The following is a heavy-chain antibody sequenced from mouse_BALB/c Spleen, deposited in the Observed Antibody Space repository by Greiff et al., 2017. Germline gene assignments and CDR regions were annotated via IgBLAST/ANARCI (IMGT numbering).Heavy chain of an antibody. D-gene: IGHD1-1*01. CDR2: IDPANGNT. V-gene: IGHV14-3*02. CDR1: GFNIKDTY. J-gene: IGHJ2*01. CDR3: ARLYGSSYNY. Sequence: EVQLQQSGADLVKPGASVKLSCTASGFNIKDTYMHWVKQRPEQGLEWIGRIDPANGNTKYDPKFQGKATITAYTSSNTAYLQLSSLTSEDTAVYYCARLYGSSYNYWGQGTTLTVSS.